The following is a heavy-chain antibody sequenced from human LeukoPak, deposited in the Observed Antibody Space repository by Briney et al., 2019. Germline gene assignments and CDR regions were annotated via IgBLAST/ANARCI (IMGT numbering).Heavy chain of an antibody. Sequence: GGSLRLSCAASGFTFSSYSMNWVRQAPGKGLEWVSSISSSSSYIYSADSVKGRFTISRDNAKTSLYLQMNSLRAEDTAVYYCARGDDYFDYWGQGTLVTVSS. CDR1: GFTFSSYS. J-gene: IGHJ4*02. CDR2: ISSSSSYI. CDR3: ARGDDYFDY. V-gene: IGHV3-21*01.